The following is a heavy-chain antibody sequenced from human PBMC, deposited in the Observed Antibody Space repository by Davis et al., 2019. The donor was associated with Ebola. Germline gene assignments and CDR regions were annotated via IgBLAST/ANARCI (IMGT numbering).Heavy chain of an antibody. J-gene: IGHJ4*02. CDR3: ARVVDYDFWSGYGTFDY. CDR2: ISSSSSYI. V-gene: IGHV3-21*01. Sequence: PGGSLRLSCAASGFTFSSYSMNWVRQAPGKGLEWASSISSSSSYIYYADSVKGRFTISRDNAKNSLYLQMNSLRAEDTAVYYCARVVDYDFWSGYGTFDYWGQGTLVTVSS. D-gene: IGHD3-3*01. CDR1: GFTFSSYS.